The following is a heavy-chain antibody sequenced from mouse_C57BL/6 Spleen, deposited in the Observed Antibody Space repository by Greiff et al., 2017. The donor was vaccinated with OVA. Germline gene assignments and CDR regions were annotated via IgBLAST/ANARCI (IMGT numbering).Heavy chain of an antibody. CDR2: ISSGSSTI. CDR1: GFTFSDYG. CDR3: ARGYYDYDGDFDY. V-gene: IGHV5-17*01. Sequence: EVKVVESGGGLVKPGGSLKLSCAASGFTFSDYGMHWVRQAPEKGLEWVAYISSGSSTIYYADTVKGRFTISRDNAKNTLFLQMTSLRSEDTAMYYCARGYYDYDGDFDYWGQGTTLTVSS. J-gene: IGHJ2*01. D-gene: IGHD2-4*01.